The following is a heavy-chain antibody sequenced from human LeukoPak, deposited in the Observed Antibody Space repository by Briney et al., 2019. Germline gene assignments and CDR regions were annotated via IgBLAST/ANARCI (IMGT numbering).Heavy chain of an antibody. Sequence: GGSLRLSCAASGFNFDDYDMHWVRQAPGKGLEWVSLISVDGTSTYYADSVKGRFTISRDNSRKSLYLQMNSLRAGDTAVYYCAKQVGSGYGSDYFDYWGQGALVTVSS. CDR2: ISVDGTST. D-gene: IGHD5-12*01. J-gene: IGHJ4*02. CDR3: AKQVGSGYGSDYFDY. V-gene: IGHV3-43*02. CDR1: GFNFDDYD.